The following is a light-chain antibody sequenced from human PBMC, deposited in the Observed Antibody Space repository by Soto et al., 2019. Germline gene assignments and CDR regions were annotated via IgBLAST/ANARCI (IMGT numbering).Light chain of an antibody. V-gene: IGLV2-14*01. CDR2: EVS. Sequence: QSVLTQPASVSGSPGQSITISCTGSSSGVGGYNYVSGYQQHPGKAPKLMIYEVSNRPSGVSNRFSGSNSDNTASLTFSGVQAEDEADYYSSSYTSSSTAVFGTGTKVTVL. CDR1: SSGVGGYNY. J-gene: IGLJ1*01. CDR3: SSYTSSSTAV.